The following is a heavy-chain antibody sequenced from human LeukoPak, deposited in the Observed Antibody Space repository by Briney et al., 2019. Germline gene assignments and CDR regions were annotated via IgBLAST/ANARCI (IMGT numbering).Heavy chain of an antibody. CDR3: ASLYCSSTSCLDY. CDR1: GFTFSSYW. J-gene: IGHJ4*02. CDR2: IKQDGSEK. Sequence: PGGSLRLSCAASGFTFSSYWMSWVRQAPGKGLEWVANIKQDGSEKYYVDSVKGRFTISRDNAKNSLYLQMNSLRAEDTAVYYCASLYCSSTSCLDYWGQGTLVTVSS. D-gene: IGHD2-2*01. V-gene: IGHV3-7*01.